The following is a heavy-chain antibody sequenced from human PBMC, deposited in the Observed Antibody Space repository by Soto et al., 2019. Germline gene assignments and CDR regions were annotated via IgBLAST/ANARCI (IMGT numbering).Heavy chain of an antibody. D-gene: IGHD4-17*01. CDR2: IYNSGST. Sequence: SETLSLTCTVSGGSIRSSDYYWSWIRQPPGKGLEWIGYIYNSGSTYYNPSLKSRVTISVDTSKNQFSLKLTSVTAADTAVYYWASGGATVATPGYYHGMDVSGQGTTVTVYS. CDR1: GGSIRSSDYY. V-gene: IGHV4-30-4*01. J-gene: IGHJ6*02. CDR3: ASGGATVATPGYYHGMDV.